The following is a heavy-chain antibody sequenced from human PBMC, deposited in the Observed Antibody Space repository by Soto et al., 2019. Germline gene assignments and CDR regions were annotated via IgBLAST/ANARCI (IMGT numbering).Heavy chain of an antibody. J-gene: IGHJ4*02. D-gene: IGHD5-18*01. CDR2: INPNSGGT. V-gene: IGHV1-2*02. CDR3: ARTVDTAMVSEN. Sequence: SVKVSCEASGYTFTGYYMHWGRQAPGQGLEWMGWINPNSGGTNYAQKFQGRVTMTRDTSISTAYMELSRLRSDDTAVYYCARTVDTAMVSENWGQGTLVTVSS. CDR1: GYTFTGYY.